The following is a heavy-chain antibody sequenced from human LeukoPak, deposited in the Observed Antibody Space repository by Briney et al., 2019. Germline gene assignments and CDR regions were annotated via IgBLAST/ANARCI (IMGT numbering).Heavy chain of an antibody. Sequence: PGGSLRLSCAASGFTFSSYGTHWVRQAPGKGLEWVAVISYDGSNKYYADSVKGRFTISRDNSKNTLYLQMNSLRAEDTAVYYCAKSEGAYYFDYWGQGTLVTVSS. CDR3: AKSEGAYYFDY. D-gene: IGHD3-16*01. V-gene: IGHV3-30*18. CDR2: ISYDGSNK. CDR1: GFTFSSYG. J-gene: IGHJ4*02.